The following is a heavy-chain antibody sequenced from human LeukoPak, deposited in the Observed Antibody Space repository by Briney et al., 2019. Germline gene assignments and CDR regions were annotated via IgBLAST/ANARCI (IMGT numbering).Heavy chain of an antibody. CDR2: INHSGST. V-gene: IGHV4-34*01. D-gene: IGHD3-22*01. CDR3: ARLSGGDYYDSSGYFDY. CDR1: GGSFSGYH. J-gene: IGHJ4*02. Sequence: PSETLSLTCAVYGGSFSGYHWNWIRQPPGKGLEWIGEINHSGSTSYNPSLKSRVTISVDTSKNQFPLKLSSVTAADTAVYYCARLSGGDYYDSSGYFDYWGQGTLVTVSS.